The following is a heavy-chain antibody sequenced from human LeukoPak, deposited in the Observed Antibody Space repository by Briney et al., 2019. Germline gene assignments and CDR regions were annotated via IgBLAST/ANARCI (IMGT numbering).Heavy chain of an antibody. J-gene: IGHJ4*02. V-gene: IGHV3-7*01. Sequence: PGGSLRLSCAASGFTFSSYWMSWVRQAPGKGLEWVANIKQDGSEKYYVDSVKGRFTISRDNAKNSLYLQMNSLRGEDTAVYYCTKVGYRSSTSCPYWGQGALVTVPS. CDR1: GFTFSSYW. CDR2: IKQDGSEK. D-gene: IGHD2-2*01. CDR3: TKVGYRSSTSCPY.